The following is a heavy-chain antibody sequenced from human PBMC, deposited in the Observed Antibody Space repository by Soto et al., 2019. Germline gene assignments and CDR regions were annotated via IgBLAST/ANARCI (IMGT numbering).Heavy chain of an antibody. V-gene: IGHV3-23*01. J-gene: IGHJ4*02. Sequence: GESLKISCAASGFTFSSYAMSWVRQAPGKGLEWVSAISGSGGSTYYADSVKGRFTISRDNSKNTLYLQMNSLRAEDTAVYYCAKVMQLQFPSCYDYWGQGTLVTVSS. D-gene: IGHD2-15*01. CDR2: ISGSGGST. CDR3: AKVMQLQFPSCYDY. CDR1: GFTFSSYA.